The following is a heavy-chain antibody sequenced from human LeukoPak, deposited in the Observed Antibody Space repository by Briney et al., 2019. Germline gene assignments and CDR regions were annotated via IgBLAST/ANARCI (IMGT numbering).Heavy chain of an antibody. CDR3: ASKNSGGSTWSGIY. J-gene: IGHJ4*02. CDR2: ISSSGSTI. D-gene: IGHD1-1*01. CDR1: GFTFSSYE. Sequence: GGSLRLSCAASGFTFSSYEMNWVRQAPGKGLEWISYISSSGSTIYYADSVKGRFTISRDNARNSLYLQMNSLRVEDTAVYYCASKNSGGSTWSGIYWGQGALVTVSS. V-gene: IGHV3-48*03.